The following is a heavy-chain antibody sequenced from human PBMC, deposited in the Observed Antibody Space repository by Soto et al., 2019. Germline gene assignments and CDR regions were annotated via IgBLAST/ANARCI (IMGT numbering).Heavy chain of an antibody. CDR3: TTLNYGIDV. CDR2: VKDKSDGGTP. V-gene: IGHV3-15*01. Sequence: LRLSCAASGFSFSITWMSWVRQAPGKGPEWVGHVKDKSDGGTPDYAAPVKSRFTISRDDSKNTLYLQMNSMKTEDTAVYYCTTLNYGIDVWGQGTTVTVSS. D-gene: IGHD3-9*01. J-gene: IGHJ6*02. CDR1: GFSFSITW.